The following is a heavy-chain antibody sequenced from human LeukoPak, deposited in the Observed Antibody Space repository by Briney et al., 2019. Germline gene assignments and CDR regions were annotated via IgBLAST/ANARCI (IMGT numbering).Heavy chain of an antibody. CDR2: IYYSGST. CDR3: ARDSSYSSSWGDWYFDL. J-gene: IGHJ2*01. D-gene: IGHD6-13*01. CDR1: GGSISSYY. Sequence: SETLSLTCTVSGGSISSYYWSWIRQPPGKGLEWIGYIYYSGSTNYNPSLKSRVTISVDTSKNQFSLKLSSVTAADTAVYYCARDSSYSSSWGDWYFDLWGRGTLVTVS. V-gene: IGHV4-59*01.